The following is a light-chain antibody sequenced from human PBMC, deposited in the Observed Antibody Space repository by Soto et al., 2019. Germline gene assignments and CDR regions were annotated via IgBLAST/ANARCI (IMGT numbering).Light chain of an antibody. CDR1: QTIGKY. Sequence: DIQMTQSPSSLSASVGDRVTITCRASQTIGKYLNWYQQKPGKAPKVLISGASSLQSGVPSRFSGSGSGTEFTLTISSLQPDDFATYYCQHYNSYSEAFGQGTKVDIK. CDR3: QHYNSYSEA. J-gene: IGKJ1*01. CDR2: GAS. V-gene: IGKV1-16*01.